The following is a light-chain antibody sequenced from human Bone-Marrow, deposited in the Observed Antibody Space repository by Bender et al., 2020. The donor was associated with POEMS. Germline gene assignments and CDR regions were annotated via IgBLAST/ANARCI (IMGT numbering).Light chain of an antibody. CDR2: EDN. V-gene: IGLV3-10*01. CDR3: YSPDSSRV. Sequence: SYDLTQPPSVSVSPGQTAKITCSGDALPEKYSYWYQQKSGQAPVLVIYEDNKRPSGIPARFSGSRSGTVATLTISGAHVDDEADYYCYSPDSSRVFGTGTRVTVL. CDR1: ALPEKY. J-gene: IGLJ1*01.